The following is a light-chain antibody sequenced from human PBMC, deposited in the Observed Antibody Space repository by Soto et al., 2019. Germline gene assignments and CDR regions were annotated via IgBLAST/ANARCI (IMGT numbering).Light chain of an antibody. J-gene: IGKJ1*01. V-gene: IGKV1-5*03. CDR2: KAS. Sequence: DIQMTQSPSTLSASVGDRVTITCRASQSVSRWLGWYQQKPGKAPKLLIYKASTLESGVPSWFSGSGSETEFTLAISSLQPDDCASYYCQQYNDNWTFGQGTKV. CDR1: QSVSRW. CDR3: QQYNDNWT.